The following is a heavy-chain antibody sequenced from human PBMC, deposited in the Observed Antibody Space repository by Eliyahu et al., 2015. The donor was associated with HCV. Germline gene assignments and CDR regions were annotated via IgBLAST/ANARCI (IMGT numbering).Heavy chain of an antibody. CDR2: IXPSDSYT. CDR1: GYSFTSYW. CDR3: ARLLGDYYDSSGYLFDY. J-gene: IGHJ4*02. D-gene: IGHD3-22*01. Sequence: VQLVQSGAEVKKPGESLRISCKGSGYSFTSYWISWVRQMPGKGLEWMGRIXPSDSYTNYSPSFQGHVTISADKSISTAYLQWSSLKASDTAMYYCARLLGDYYDSSGYLFDYWGQRTLVTVSS. V-gene: IGHV5-10-1*03.